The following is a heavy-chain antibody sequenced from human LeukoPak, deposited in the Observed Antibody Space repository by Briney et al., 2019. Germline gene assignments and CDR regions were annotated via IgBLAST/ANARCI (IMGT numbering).Heavy chain of an antibody. D-gene: IGHD3-3*01. CDR1: GYTFTSYG. V-gene: IGHV1-18*01. CDR2: ISAYNGNT. J-gene: IGHJ6*02. CDR3: ARDQRFLEWLFSYYYYGMDV. Sequence: ASVKVSCKASGYTFTSYGISWVRQAPGQGLEWMGWISAYNGNTNYAQKLQGRVTMTTDTSTSTAYMELRSLRSDDTAVYYCARDQRFLEWLFSYYYYGMDVWAKGPRSPSP.